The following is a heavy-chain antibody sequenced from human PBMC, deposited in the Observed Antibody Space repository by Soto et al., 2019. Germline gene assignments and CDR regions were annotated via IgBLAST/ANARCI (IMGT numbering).Heavy chain of an antibody. CDR1: GGSVSSGSYY. V-gene: IGHV4-61*01. Sequence: TLSLTCTVSGGSVSSGSYYWSWIRQPPGKGLEWIGYIYYSGSTNYNPSLKSRVTISVDTSKNQFSLKLSSVTAADTAVYYCARDRYNWKAYYYYGMDVWGQGTTVTVS. D-gene: IGHD1-20*01. CDR2: IYYSGST. J-gene: IGHJ6*02. CDR3: ARDRYNWKAYYYYGMDV.